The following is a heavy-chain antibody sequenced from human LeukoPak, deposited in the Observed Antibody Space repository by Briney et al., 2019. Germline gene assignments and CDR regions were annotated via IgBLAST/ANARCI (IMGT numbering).Heavy chain of an antibody. CDR1: GFTFSGYW. D-gene: IGHD1/OR15-1a*01. Sequence: PGESLRLSCAASGFTFSGYWMHGARQSPGKGLVWVACIYGDGSDTRYADSVTGRFTSSSDNAKNTLYQQMNSLRVEDTAVYYCARDPRNKGFDTWGQGTLVTVSS. CDR3: ARDPRNKGFDT. V-gene: IGHV3-74*01. CDR2: IYGDGSDT. J-gene: IGHJ5*02.